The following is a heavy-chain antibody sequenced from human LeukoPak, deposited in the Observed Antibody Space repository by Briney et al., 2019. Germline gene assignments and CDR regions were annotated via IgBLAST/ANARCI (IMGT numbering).Heavy chain of an antibody. CDR3: ARGPSDFWSGYSDY. Sequence: GGFLRLSCAASGFTFSSYWMSWVRQAPGKGLEWVANIKQDGSEKYYVDSVKGRFTISRDNAKNSLYLQMNSLRAEDTAVYYCARGPSDFWSGYSDYWGQGTLVTVSS. D-gene: IGHD3-3*01. J-gene: IGHJ4*02. CDR1: GFTFSSYW. V-gene: IGHV3-7*01. CDR2: IKQDGSEK.